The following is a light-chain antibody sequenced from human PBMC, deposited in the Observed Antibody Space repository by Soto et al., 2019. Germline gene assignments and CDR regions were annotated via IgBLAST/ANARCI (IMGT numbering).Light chain of an antibody. CDR2: DAS. J-gene: IGKJ4*01. CDR1: QSVSGY. CDR3: QQRSNWPST. V-gene: IGKV3-11*01. Sequence: EIVLTQSPATLSLSPGNRATLSCRASQSVSGYLAWYQQKPGQAPRLLIYDASNRATGIPARFSGSGSGTEFTLTITSLEPEDFAISYCQQRSNWPSTFGGGTKVDI.